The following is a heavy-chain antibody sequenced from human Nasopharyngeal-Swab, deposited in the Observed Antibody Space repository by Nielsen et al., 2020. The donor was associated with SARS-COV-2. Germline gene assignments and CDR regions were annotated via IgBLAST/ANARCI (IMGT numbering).Heavy chain of an antibody. D-gene: IGHD3-10*01. CDR1: GGSISSYY. Sequence: SETLSLTCTVSGGSISSYYWSWIRQPPGKGLEWIGYISYSGSTNYNPSLKSRVTISVDTSKNQFSLKLSSVTAADTAVYYCARRRGPTFDYWGQGTLVTVSS. J-gene: IGHJ4*02. CDR2: ISYSGST. V-gene: IGHV4-59*08. CDR3: ARRRGPTFDY.